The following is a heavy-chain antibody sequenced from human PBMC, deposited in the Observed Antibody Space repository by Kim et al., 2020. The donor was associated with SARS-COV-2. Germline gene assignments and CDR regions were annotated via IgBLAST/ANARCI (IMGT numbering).Heavy chain of an antibody. Sequence: GGSLRLSCAASGFTFSSYGMHWVRQAPGKGLEWVAVIWYDGSNKYYADSVKGRFTISRDNSKNTLYLQMNSLRAEDTAVYYCARGTYYDILTGWGSDYWGQGTLVTVSS. CDR1: GFTFSSYG. CDR2: IWYDGSNK. D-gene: IGHD3-9*01. J-gene: IGHJ4*02. V-gene: IGHV3-33*01. CDR3: ARGTYYDILTGWGSDY.